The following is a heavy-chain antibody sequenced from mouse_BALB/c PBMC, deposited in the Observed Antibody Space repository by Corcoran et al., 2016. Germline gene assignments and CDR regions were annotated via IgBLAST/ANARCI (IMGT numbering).Heavy chain of an antibody. CDR3: ARTDY. CDR2: INPSNGRT. J-gene: IGHJ2*01. V-gene: IGHV1S81*02. CDR1: GYTFTSYW. Sequence: QVQLQQPGAELVKPGASVKLSCKASGYTFTSYWMHWVKQRPGQGLEWIGGINPSNGRTNYNEKFKSKATLTVDKSSSTAYMQLSSLTSEDSAVYYCARTDYWGQGTTLTVSS.